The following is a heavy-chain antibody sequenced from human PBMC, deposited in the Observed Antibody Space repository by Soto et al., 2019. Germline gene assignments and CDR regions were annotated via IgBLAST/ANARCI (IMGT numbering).Heavy chain of an antibody. CDR1: GFTFSTYA. J-gene: IGHJ2*01. CDR3: AKDSERSYGNWYFDL. D-gene: IGHD5-18*01. CDR2: MSYDGSNK. Sequence: QLQLVESGGGVVQPGRSLRLSCAASGFTFSTYAMHWVRQAPGKGLEWVAIMSYDGSNKNYADSVKGRFSISRDNSKNTLYLQMDSLRAEDTAVYYCAKDSERSYGNWYFDLGGRGNLVTVSS. V-gene: IGHV3-30*18.